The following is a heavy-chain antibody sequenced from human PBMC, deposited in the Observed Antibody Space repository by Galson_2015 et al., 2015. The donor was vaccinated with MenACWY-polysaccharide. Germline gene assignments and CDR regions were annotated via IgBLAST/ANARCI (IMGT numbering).Heavy chain of an antibody. D-gene: IGHD2-15*01. J-gene: IGHJ5*02. V-gene: IGHV3-74*01. Sequence: SLRLSCAASGFSFSTYWMHWVRHAPGKGLVWVSRINADGSATDYADSVRGRFTISRDNAKNTLYLEMNSLRAEDTAVYYCTKAGAKYCRGSSCSFNWFHPWGQATLVTVSS. CDR1: GFSFSTYW. CDR3: TKAGAKYCRGSSCSFNWFHP. CDR2: INADGSAT.